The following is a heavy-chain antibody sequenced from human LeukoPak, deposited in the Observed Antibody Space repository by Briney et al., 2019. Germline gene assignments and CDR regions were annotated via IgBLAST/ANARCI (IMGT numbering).Heavy chain of an antibody. CDR3: ARDPYSSSWYSNPNFDY. D-gene: IGHD6-13*01. Sequence: EASVKVSCKASGYTFTSYYMHWVRQAPGQGLEWMAWISAYNDNTNYAQKFQGRVTMTTDTSTSTAYMELRSLRSDDTAVYYCARDPYSSSWYSNPNFDYWGQGTLVTVSP. CDR2: ISAYNDNT. CDR1: GYTFTSYY. V-gene: IGHV1-18*04. J-gene: IGHJ4*02.